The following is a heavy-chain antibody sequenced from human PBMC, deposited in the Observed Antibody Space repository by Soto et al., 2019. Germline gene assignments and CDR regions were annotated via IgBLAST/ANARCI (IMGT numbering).Heavy chain of an antibody. CDR3: TTQFNWNYGDY. CDR1: GFTFSNAW. D-gene: IGHD1-7*01. J-gene: IGHJ4*02. CDR2: IKTKTDGGTT. V-gene: IGHV3-15*01. Sequence: ESGGGLVKPGGSLRLSCAASGFTFSNAWMSWVRQAPGKGLEWVGLIKTKTDGGTTDYAAPVKGRFTISRDDSKNTLYLQMNSLKTEDTAVYYCTTQFNWNYGDYWGQGTLVTVSS.